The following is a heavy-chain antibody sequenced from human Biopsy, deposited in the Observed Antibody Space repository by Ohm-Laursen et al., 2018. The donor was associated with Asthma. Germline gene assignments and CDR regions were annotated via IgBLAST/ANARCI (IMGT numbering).Heavy chain of an antibody. J-gene: IGHJ5*02. Sequence: SVPVSCQALVYTFIGRHRHWMRQAPGAALEGMGRINPNSGGTNYAQKLQGRVTMPRDTPISTAYMEVSRLRSDDTAVYYCARGQKSAGDRWFDPWGQGTLVTVSS. D-gene: IGHD6-13*01. CDR3: ARGQKSAGDRWFDP. CDR1: VYTFIGRH. CDR2: INPNSGGT. V-gene: IGHV1-2*06.